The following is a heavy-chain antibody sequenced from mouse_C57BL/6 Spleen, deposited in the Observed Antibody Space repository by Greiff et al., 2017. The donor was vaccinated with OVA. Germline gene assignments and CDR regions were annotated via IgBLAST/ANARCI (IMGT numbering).Heavy chain of an antibody. D-gene: IGHD1-1*01. Sequence: EVQLVESGEGLVKPGGSLKLSCAASGFTFSSYAMSWVRQTPEKRLEWVAYISSGGDYIYYADTVKGRFTISRYNARNTLYLQMSSLKSEDTAMYYCTRDGDYGSSYDYWGQGTTLTVSS. CDR1: GFTFSSYA. CDR3: TRDGDYGSSYDY. J-gene: IGHJ2*01. V-gene: IGHV5-9-1*02. CDR2: ISSGGDYI.